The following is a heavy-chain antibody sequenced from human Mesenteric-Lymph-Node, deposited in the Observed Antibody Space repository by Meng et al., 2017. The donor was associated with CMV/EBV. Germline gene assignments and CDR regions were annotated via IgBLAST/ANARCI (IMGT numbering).Heavy chain of an antibody. J-gene: IGHJ4*02. CDR3: ARWRVGPEGDY. Sequence: CAASGFPFRSYWMCWVRQAPGKGLRYVSGINDGGSVTSSADSVKGRFTISRDNSKDMLFLQMDSLRAEDTAVYYCARWRVGPEGDYWGQGILVTVSS. CDR2: INDGGSVT. V-gene: IGHV3-74*01. CDR1: GFPFRSYW.